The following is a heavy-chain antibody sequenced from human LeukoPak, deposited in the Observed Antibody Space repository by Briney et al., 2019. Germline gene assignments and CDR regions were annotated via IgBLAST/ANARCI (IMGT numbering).Heavy chain of an antibody. J-gene: IGHJ4*02. Sequence: GGSLRLSCAASGFTFSSYAMHWVRQAPGKGLEWVAVISYDGSNKYYADSVKGRFTISRDNSKNTLYLQMNSLRAEDTAVYYCARDRGWYFDFWGQGTLVTVSS. CDR1: GFTFSSYA. V-gene: IGHV3-30*04. CDR3: ARDRGWYFDF. CDR2: ISYDGSNK. D-gene: IGHD6-19*01.